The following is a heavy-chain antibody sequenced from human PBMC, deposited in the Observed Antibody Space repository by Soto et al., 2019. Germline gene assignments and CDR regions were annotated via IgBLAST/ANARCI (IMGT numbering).Heavy chain of an antibody. CDR2: IYYSGST. CDR3: ARTGRGDQNWFDP. Sequence: QVQLQESGPGLVKPSQTLSLTCTVSGGSISSGGYYWSWIRQHPGKGLEWIGYIYYSGSTYYNPSLKSRVTISVDTSKNQFALKLSSVTAADTAVYYCARTGRGDQNWFDPWGQGTLVTVSS. CDR1: GGSISSGGYY. J-gene: IGHJ5*02. D-gene: IGHD2-21*02. V-gene: IGHV4-31*03.